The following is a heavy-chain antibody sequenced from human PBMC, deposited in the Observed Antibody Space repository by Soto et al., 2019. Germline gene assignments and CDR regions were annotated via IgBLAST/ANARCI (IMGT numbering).Heavy chain of an antibody. Sequence: QVQLVQSGAEVKKPGASVKVSCKASGYPFTSYGISWVRQAPGQGLEWMGWISAYNGNTNYAQKLQGRVTMTTDTSTSTAYMELRSLRSDDTAVYYCGRLWFGELSVEYYFDYWGQGTLVTVSS. V-gene: IGHV1-18*01. CDR3: GRLWFGELSVEYYFDY. CDR2: ISAYNGNT. CDR1: GYPFTSYG. D-gene: IGHD3-10*01. J-gene: IGHJ4*02.